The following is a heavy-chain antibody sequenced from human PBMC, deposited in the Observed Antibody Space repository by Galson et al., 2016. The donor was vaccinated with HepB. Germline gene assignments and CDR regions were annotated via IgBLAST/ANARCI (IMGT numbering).Heavy chain of an antibody. Sequence: SVKVSCKAPGYTFSGDYIHWVRQAPGQGLEYMGWIKPNNGDTSYTQKFQGRVTMTRDTSITTAYTQLSGLKSDDTAVYYCASEVFDSGSFDNWGQGALVTVSS. V-gene: IGHV1-2*02. CDR3: ASEVFDSGSFDN. CDR2: IKPNNGDT. J-gene: IGHJ4*02. CDR1: GYTFSGDY. D-gene: IGHD3-10*01.